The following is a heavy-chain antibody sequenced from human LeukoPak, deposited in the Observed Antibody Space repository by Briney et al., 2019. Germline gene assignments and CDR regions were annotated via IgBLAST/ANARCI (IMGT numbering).Heavy chain of an antibody. J-gene: IGHJ5*02. CDR2: IYYSGST. V-gene: IGHV4-39*07. Sequence: SETLSLTCTVSGGSISSSSYYWGWIRQPPGKGLEWIGSIYYSGSTYYNPSLKSRVTISVDTSKNQFSLKLSSVTAADTAVYYCARDSGPITMVRGVEYNWFDPWGQGTLVTVSS. CDR1: GGSISSSSYY. CDR3: ARDSGPITMVRGVEYNWFDP. D-gene: IGHD3-10*01.